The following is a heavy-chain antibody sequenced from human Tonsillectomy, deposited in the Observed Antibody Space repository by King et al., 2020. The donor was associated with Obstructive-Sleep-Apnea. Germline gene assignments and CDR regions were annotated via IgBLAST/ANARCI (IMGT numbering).Heavy chain of an antibody. Sequence: VQLQHWGAGLLKPSETLSLTCAVFGGSFSDYYWSWIRQPPGKGLEWIGEINHSGGTNYNPSLKSRVTISVDTSKNQFSLKLNSVTGADTAVYCCARGSAAAAVNWFDPWGQGTLVTVSS. CDR2: INHSGGT. J-gene: IGHJ5*02. CDR1: GGSFSDYY. CDR3: ARGSAAAAVNWFDP. D-gene: IGHD6-13*01. V-gene: IGHV4-34*01.